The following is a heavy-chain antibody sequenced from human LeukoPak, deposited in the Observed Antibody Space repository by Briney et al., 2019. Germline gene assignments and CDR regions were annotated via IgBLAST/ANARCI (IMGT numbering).Heavy chain of an antibody. CDR1: GGSLNSTGYS. Sequence: PSETLSLTCTVSGGSLNSTGYSWGWVRQSPGEGLEWIGSLSYSGSTYSNLSLKSRVTISLDASRNQFSLKLSSVTAADMALYYCARVYTSGWYHWFDPWGQGALVTVSS. CDR2: LSYSGST. CDR3: ARVYTSGWYHWFDP. D-gene: IGHD6-19*01. V-gene: IGHV4-39*07. J-gene: IGHJ5*02.